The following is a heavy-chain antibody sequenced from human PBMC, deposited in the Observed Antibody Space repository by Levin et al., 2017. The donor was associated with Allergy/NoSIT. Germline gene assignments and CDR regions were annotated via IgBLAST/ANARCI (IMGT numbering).Heavy chain of an antibody. CDR1: GFTVRNNY. CDR2: IYSDGST. CDR3: ASNGDLGH. J-gene: IGHJ4*02. D-gene: IGHD4-17*01. Sequence: LSLTCAASGFTVRNNYLNWFRPAPGKGLEWVSLIYSDGSTYYADFVKGRFTISRDSSKNTLYLQMNSLRPEDTAFYYCASNGDLGHWGQGTLVTVSS. V-gene: IGHV3-66*02.